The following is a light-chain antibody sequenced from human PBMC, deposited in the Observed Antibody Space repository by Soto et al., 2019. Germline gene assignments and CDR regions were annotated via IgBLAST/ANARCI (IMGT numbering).Light chain of an antibody. Sequence: DIQMTQSPSTLSASVGDRVSITCRASQSVGRWLAWYQQKPGKAPKFLIYDASSLESGVPSRFSGSGSGTEFTLTITSLQPDDFATYYCQQYNSYSRTFGQGTKVDIK. CDR3: QQYNSYSRT. CDR1: QSVGRW. CDR2: DAS. J-gene: IGKJ1*01. V-gene: IGKV1-5*01.